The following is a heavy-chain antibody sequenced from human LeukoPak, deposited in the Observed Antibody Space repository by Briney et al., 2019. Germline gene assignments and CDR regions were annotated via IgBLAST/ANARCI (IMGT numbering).Heavy chain of an antibody. Sequence: SETLSHTRTVSGGSLSPYYWSWIRPPPGKGREWIGYVYYSGSTNYDPPLKSRVTISVDTSKNQFSLKVNSVTAADTAVYYCARHLSGDYAWFDTWGQGTLVTVFS. CDR2: VYYSGST. V-gene: IGHV4-59*08. D-gene: IGHD4-17*01. J-gene: IGHJ5*02. CDR1: GGSLSPYY. CDR3: ARHLSGDYAWFDT.